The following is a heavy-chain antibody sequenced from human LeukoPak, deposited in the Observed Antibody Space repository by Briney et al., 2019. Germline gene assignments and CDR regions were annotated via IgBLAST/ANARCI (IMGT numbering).Heavy chain of an antibody. CDR1: GYSISSGYY. D-gene: IGHD3-22*01. Sequence: PSETLSLTCAVSGYSISSGYYWGWIRQPPGKGLEWIGGIYHSGSTYYNPSLKSRVTISVDTSKNQFSLKLSSVTAADTAVYYCARYYYDSSGYSTADTDYWGQGTLVTVSS. J-gene: IGHJ4*02. CDR2: IYHSGST. V-gene: IGHV4-38-2*01. CDR3: ARYYYDSSGYSTADTDY.